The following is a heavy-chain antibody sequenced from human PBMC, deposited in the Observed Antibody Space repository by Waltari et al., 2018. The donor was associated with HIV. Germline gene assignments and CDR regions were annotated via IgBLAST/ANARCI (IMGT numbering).Heavy chain of an antibody. V-gene: IGHV3-23*01. CDR3: AKDPMDIVATINYYGMDV. J-gene: IGHJ6*02. CDR1: GFTFSSYA. D-gene: IGHD5-12*01. CDR2: MSGSGGST. Sequence: EVQLLESGGGLVQPGGSLRLSCAASGFTFSSYAMSWVRQAPGKGLEWFSAMSGSGGSTYYAGSVKGRFTISRDNSKNTLYLQMNSLRAEDTAVYYCAKDPMDIVATINYYGMDVWGQGTTVTVSS.